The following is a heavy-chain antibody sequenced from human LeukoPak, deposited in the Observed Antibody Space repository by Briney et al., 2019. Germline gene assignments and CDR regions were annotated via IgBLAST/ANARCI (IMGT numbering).Heavy chain of an antibody. V-gene: IGHV3-7*01. Sequence: GGSLRLSCAASVFTFSSYWMSWVRQAPGKGLEWVANIKQDGSEKYYVDSVKGRFTISRDNAKNSLYLQMNSLRAEDTAVYYCARDRDGLDYWGQGTLVTVSS. J-gene: IGHJ4*02. D-gene: IGHD5-24*01. CDR3: ARDRDGLDY. CDR1: VFTFSSYW. CDR2: IKQDGSEK.